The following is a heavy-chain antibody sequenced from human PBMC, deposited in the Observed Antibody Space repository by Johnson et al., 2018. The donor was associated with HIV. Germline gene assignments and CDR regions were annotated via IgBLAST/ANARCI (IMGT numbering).Heavy chain of an antibody. Sequence: MLLVESGGGLVQPGGSLTLSCAASGFIFDDFGMNWVRHAPGKGLEWVSDVNWNGARTGYADSVKGRFTISRDNAKNSVYLQMNSLRAEDTAVYYCARDSARTYYYGSGSPPSAFDIWGQGTMVTVSS. J-gene: IGHJ3*02. D-gene: IGHD3-10*01. V-gene: IGHV3-20*04. CDR2: VNWNGART. CDR1: GFIFDDFG. CDR3: ARDSARTYYYGSGSPPSAFDI.